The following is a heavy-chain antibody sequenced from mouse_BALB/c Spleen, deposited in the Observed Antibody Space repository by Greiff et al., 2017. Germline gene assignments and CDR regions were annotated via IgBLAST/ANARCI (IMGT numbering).Heavy chain of an antibody. Sequence: QVQLKESGPGLVAPSQSLSITCTVSGFSLTSYGVHWVRQPPGKGLEWLGVIWAGGSTNYNSALMSRLSISKDNSKSQVFLKMNSLQTDDTAMYYCATLRDYAMDYWGQGTSVTVSS. V-gene: IGHV2-9*02. J-gene: IGHJ4*01. CDR3: ATLRDYAMDY. CDR1: GFSLTSYG. CDR2: IWAGGST.